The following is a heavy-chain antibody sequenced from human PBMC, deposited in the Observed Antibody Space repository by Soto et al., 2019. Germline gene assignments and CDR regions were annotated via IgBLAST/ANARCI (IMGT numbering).Heavy chain of an antibody. D-gene: IGHD3-3*01. J-gene: IGHJ6*02. CDR3: ARLRVVYSYFYGPDV. CDR1: GGSISLSNW. Sequence: QVQLQESGPGLVKPSGTLSLTCAVSGGSISLSNWWSWVRQPPGKGLEWIGEIYHGGSSNYNPSPKSRVPISLDKSKTQCSLKRSSVTAADTPVYYCARLRVVYSYFYGPDVWGQGTTVTVSS. CDR2: IYHGGSS. V-gene: IGHV4-4*02.